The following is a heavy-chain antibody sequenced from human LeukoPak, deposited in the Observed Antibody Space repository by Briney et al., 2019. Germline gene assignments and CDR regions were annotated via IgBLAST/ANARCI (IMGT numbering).Heavy chain of an antibody. CDR2: IYYSGST. V-gene: IGHV4-39*07. J-gene: IGHJ5*02. CDR1: GDSITNNNCY. D-gene: IGHD6-13*01. Sequence: SKTLSLTCTVSGDSITNNNCYWGWVRQPPGKGLEWIASIYYSGSTYYNPSLKSRVTISVDTSKNQFSLKLSSVTAADTAVYYCARMAKLQLVLSWGQGTLVTVSS. CDR3: ARMAKLQLVLS.